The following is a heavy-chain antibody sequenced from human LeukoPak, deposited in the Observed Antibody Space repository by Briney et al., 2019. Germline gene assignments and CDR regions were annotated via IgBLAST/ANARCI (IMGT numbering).Heavy chain of an antibody. CDR3: AKDLWSGLGYYYGMDV. Sequence: GGSLRLSCAASGFTFSSFAMTWVRQAPGKGLEWVSGISGSVGSTGYADSVKGRFTISRDNSKRTLYLQMNSLRAEDTAVYYCAKDLWSGLGYYYGMDVWGQGTTVTVSS. D-gene: IGHD3-10*01. CDR2: ISGSVGST. CDR1: GFTFSSFA. J-gene: IGHJ6*02. V-gene: IGHV3-23*01.